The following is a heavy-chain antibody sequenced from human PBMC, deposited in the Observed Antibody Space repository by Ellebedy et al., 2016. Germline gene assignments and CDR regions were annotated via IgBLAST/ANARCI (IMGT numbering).Heavy chain of an antibody. J-gene: IGHJ4*02. D-gene: IGHD6-19*01. V-gene: IGHV1-3*01. CDR2: INAGNGNT. CDR3: AREKVEQWLGFDY. Sequence: ASVKVSCKASGYTFTSYAMHWVRQAPGQRLEWMGWINAGNGNTKYSQKFQGRVTITRDTSARTAYMELSSLRSENTAVYYCAREKVEQWLGFDYWGQGTLVTVSS. CDR1: GYTFTSYA.